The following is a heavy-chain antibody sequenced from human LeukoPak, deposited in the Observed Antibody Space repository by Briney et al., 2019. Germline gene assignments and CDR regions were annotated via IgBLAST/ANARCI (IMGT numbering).Heavy chain of an antibody. Sequence: GGSLRLSCAASGFTFSSYAMSWVRQAPGKGLEWVSAISGSGGSTYYADSVKGRFTISRDNSRNTLYLRMNSLRAEDTAVYYCAKEGFEYYYDSSGSIPYWGQGTLVTVSS. CDR3: AKEGFEYYYDSSGSIPY. CDR1: GFTFSSYA. D-gene: IGHD3-22*01. CDR2: ISGSGGST. J-gene: IGHJ4*02. V-gene: IGHV3-23*01.